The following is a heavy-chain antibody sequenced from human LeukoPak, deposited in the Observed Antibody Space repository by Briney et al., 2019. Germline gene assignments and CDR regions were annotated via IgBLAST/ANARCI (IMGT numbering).Heavy chain of an antibody. Sequence: SETLSLTCTVPGGSISSSSYYWGWIRQPPGKGLEWIGSIYYSGSTYYNPSLKSRVTISVDTSKNQFSLKLSSVTAADTAVYYCASDIVVGPPGNWGQGTLVTVSS. J-gene: IGHJ4*02. CDR3: ASDIVVGPPGN. CDR2: IYYSGST. D-gene: IGHD3-22*01. CDR1: GGSISSSSYY. V-gene: IGHV4-39*01.